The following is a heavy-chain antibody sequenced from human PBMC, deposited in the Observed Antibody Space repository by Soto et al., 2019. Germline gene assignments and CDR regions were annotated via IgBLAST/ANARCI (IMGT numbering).Heavy chain of an antibody. CDR1: GYTLNELS. CDR3: ATDGGLAVADI. J-gene: IGHJ3*02. Sequence: SVKVCFRVSGYTLNELSMHWVRQAPGKGLEWMGGFDPEDGETIYAQKFQGRVTMTEDTSTDTAYMELSSLRSEDTAVYYCATDGGLAVADIWGQGTTVTVSS. V-gene: IGHV1-24*01. CDR2: FDPEDGET. D-gene: IGHD6-19*01.